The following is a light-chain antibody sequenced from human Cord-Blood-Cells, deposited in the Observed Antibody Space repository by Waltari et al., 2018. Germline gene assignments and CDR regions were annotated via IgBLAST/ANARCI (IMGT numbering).Light chain of an antibody. V-gene: IGKV3-15*01. CDR2: GAS. CDR1: QSVSSN. J-gene: IGKJ2*03. Sequence: EIVLTQSPATLSLSPGERATLSCRASQSVSSNLAWYQQKPGQAPRLLSYGASTKATGSPARFSGSGSGTEFTLTISSLQSEDFAVYYCQQYNNWPLYSFGQGTKLDIK. CDR3: QQYNNWPLYS.